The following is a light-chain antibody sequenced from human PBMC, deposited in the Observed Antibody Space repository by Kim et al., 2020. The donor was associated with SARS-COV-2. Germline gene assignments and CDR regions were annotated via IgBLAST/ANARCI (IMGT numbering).Light chain of an antibody. V-gene: IGLV3-21*03. CDR3: QVWVSTSDRVV. CDR1: KIGTKS. J-gene: IGLJ2*01. CDR2: DDS. Sequence: SYELTQPPSVSVAPGKTAWITCGGDKIGTKSVHWYQQKPGQAPVLVVYDDSDRPSGIVERFSGSNSGNTATLTISRVEAGDEADYYCQVWVSTSDRVVFG.